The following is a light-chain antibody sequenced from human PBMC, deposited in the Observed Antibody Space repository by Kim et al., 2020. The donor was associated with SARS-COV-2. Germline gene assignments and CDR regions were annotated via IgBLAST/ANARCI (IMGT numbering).Light chain of an antibody. CDR1: KLGDKY. V-gene: IGLV3-1*01. CDR3: QAWDSSTVV. J-gene: IGLJ2*01. CDR2: QDS. Sequence: SVPPGQTARITCSGDKLGDKYACWYQQKPGQSPVLVIYQDSKRPSGIPERFSGSNSGNTATLTISGTQAMDEADYYCQAWDSSTVVFGGGTQLTVL.